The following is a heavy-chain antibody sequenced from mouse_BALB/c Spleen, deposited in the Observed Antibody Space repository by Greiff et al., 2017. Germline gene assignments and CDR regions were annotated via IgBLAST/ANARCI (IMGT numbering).Heavy chain of an antibody. J-gene: IGHJ3*01. D-gene: IGHD2-14*01. CDR1: GFTFSSYG. CDR3: ARQRDRYGWAWFAY. CDR2: ISSGGSYT. Sequence: EVQLVESGGDLVKPGGSLKLSCAASGFTFSSYGMSWVRQTPDKRLEWVATISSGGSYTYYPDSVKGRFTISRDNAKNTLYLQMSSLKSEDTAMYYGARQRDRYGWAWFAYWGQGTLVTVSA. V-gene: IGHV5-6*01.